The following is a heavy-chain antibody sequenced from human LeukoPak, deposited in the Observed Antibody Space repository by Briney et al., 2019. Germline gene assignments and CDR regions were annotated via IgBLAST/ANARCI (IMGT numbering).Heavy chain of an antibody. D-gene: IGHD6-19*01. J-gene: IGHJ5*02. CDR2: IYSGGSGGST. CDR1: GFTVSSNS. CDR3: ARDNSEGQWLVGNWFDP. Sequence: GSLRLSCAASGFTVSSNSMTWVRQAPGKGLEWVSVIYSGGSGGSTYYADSVKGRFTISRDNARNSLYLQVNSLRAEDTAVYYCARDNSEGQWLVGNWFDPWGQGTLVTVSS. V-gene: IGHV3-66*01.